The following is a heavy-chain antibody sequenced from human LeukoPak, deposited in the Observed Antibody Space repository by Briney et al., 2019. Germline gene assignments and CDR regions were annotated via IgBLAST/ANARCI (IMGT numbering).Heavy chain of an antibody. CDR1: GFTFSSYS. CDR2: ISGSGGST. D-gene: IGHD3-9*01. V-gene: IGHV3-23*01. Sequence: GGSLRLSCAASGFTFSSYSMNWVRQAPGKGLEWVSAISGSGGSTYYADSVKGRFTISRDNSKNTLYLQMNSLRAEDTAVYYCAKLLGITIFPWGQGTLVTVSS. CDR3: AKLLGITIFP. J-gene: IGHJ5*02.